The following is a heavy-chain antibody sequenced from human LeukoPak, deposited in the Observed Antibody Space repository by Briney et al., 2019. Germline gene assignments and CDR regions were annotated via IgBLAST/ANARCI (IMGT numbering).Heavy chain of an antibody. CDR1: GGSISSGSYY. Sequence: SSETLSLTCTVSGGSISSGSYYWSWIRQPAGKGLEWIGRIYTSGSTNYNPSLKSRVTISVDTSKNQFSLKLSSVTAADTAVYYCARGRVTIFGVVTPQYYFDYWGQGTLVTVSS. CDR2: IYTSGST. V-gene: IGHV4-61*02. D-gene: IGHD3-3*01. J-gene: IGHJ4*02. CDR3: ARGRVTIFGVVTPQYYFDY.